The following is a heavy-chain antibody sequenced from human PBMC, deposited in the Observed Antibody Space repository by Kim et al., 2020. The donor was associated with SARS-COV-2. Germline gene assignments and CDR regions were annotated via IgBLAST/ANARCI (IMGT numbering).Heavy chain of an antibody. CDR2: ISSSSSYI. D-gene: IGHD3-22*01. CDR3: ARGSPYYYDSSGYGVLGWFDP. J-gene: IGHJ5*02. CDR1: GFTFSSYS. V-gene: IGHV3-21*01. Sequence: GGSLRLSCAASGFTFSSYSMNWVRQAPGKGLEWVSSISSSSSYIYYADSVKGRFTISRDNAKNSPYLQMNSLRAEDTAVYYCARGSPYYYDSSGYGVLGWFDPWGQGTLVTVSS.